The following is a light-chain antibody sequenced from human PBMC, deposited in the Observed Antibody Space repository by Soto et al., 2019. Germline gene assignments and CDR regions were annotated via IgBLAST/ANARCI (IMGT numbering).Light chain of an antibody. Sequence: QPVLTQSPSASASLGASVKLTCTLSSGHSNYAIAWHQQQPEKGPRYLMKLNSDGSHSKGDGIPDRFSGSSSGAERYLTISSLQSEDEADYYWQTWGTGLDVVFGGGTKLTVL. CDR2: LNSDGSH. V-gene: IGLV4-69*01. CDR3: QTWGTGLDVV. CDR1: SGHSNYA. J-gene: IGLJ2*01.